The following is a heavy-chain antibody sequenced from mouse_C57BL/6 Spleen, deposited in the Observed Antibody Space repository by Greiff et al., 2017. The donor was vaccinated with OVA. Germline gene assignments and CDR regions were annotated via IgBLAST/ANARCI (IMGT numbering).Heavy chain of an antibody. CDR2: IDPSDSYT. D-gene: IGHD4-1*01. CDR3: ARWRTGGDY. Sequence: VKLMESGAELVMPGASVKLSCKASGYTFTSYWMHWVKQRPGQGLEWIGEIDPSDSYTNYNQKFKGKSTLTVDKSSSTAYMQLSSLTSEDSAVYYCARWRTGGDYWGQGTTLTVSS. CDR1: GYTFTSYW. J-gene: IGHJ2*01. V-gene: IGHV1-69*01.